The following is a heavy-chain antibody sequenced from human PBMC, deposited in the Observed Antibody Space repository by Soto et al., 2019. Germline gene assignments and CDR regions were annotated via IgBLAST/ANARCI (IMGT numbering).Heavy chain of an antibody. CDR2: IYYSGST. CDR3: ARVFRNWFDP. Sequence: PSETLSLTCAVSDDSINISHWWNWVRQPPGKGLEWVGSIYYSGSTYYNPTLKSRVTISVDTSKNQFSLKLSSVTAADTAVYYCARVFRNWFDPWGQGTLVTVSS. D-gene: IGHD3-10*01. V-gene: IGHV4-39*01. J-gene: IGHJ5*02. CDR1: DDSINISHW.